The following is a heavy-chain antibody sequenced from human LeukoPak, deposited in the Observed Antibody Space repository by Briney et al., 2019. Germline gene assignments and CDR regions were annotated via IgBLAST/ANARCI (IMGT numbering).Heavy chain of an antibody. J-gene: IGHJ3*02. D-gene: IGHD3-22*01. Sequence: GGSLRLSCAASGFTFSSYWMHWVRQAPGKGLVWVSRINSDGSSTSYADSVKGRFTISRDNAKNTLYMQMNSLRAEDTAVYYCARDGGYLDAFDIWGQGTMVTVSS. CDR2: INSDGSST. V-gene: IGHV3-74*01. CDR1: GFTFSSYW. CDR3: ARDGGYLDAFDI.